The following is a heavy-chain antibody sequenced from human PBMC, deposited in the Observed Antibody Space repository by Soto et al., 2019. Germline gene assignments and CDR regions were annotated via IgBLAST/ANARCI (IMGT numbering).Heavy chain of an antibody. J-gene: IGHJ6*02. D-gene: IGHD2-15*01. CDR1: GGTFSSYA. V-gene: IGHV1-69*13. Sequence: SVKVSCKASGGTFSSYAISWVRQAPGQGLEWMGGIIPIFGTANYAQKFQGRVTITADESTSTAYMELSSLRSEDTAVYYCARGGANTYYYYGVDVWGQGTTVTVSS. CDR2: IIPIFGTA. CDR3: ARGGANTYYYYGVDV.